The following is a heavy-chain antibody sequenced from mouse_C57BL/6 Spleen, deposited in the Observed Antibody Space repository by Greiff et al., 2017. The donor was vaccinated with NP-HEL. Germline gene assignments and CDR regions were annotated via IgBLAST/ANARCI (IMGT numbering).Heavy chain of an antibody. D-gene: IGHD1-1*01. CDR3: ARTVRGYAMDY. Sequence: DVKLQESGPGMVKPSQSLSLTCTVTGYSITSGYDWHWIRHFPGNKLEWMGYISYSGSTNYNPSLKSRISITHDTSKNHFFLKLNSVTTEDTATYYCARTVRGYAMDYWGQGTSVTVSS. CDR1: GYSITSGYD. J-gene: IGHJ4*01. CDR2: ISYSGST. V-gene: IGHV3-1*01.